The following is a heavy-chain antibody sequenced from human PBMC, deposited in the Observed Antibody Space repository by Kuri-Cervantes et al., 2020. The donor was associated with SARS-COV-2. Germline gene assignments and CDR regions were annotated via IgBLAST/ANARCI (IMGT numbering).Heavy chain of an antibody. CDR3: ARGSYDFWSGYYTGCWFDP. Sequence: SETLSLTCTVSGGSISSYYWSWIRQPAGKGLEWIGRIYTSGSTNYNPSLKSRVTMSVDTSKNQFSLKLSSVTAADTAVYYCARGSYDFWSGYYTGCWFDPWGQGTLVTVSS. CDR2: IYTSGST. D-gene: IGHD3-3*01. V-gene: IGHV4-4*07. J-gene: IGHJ5*02. CDR1: GGSISSYY.